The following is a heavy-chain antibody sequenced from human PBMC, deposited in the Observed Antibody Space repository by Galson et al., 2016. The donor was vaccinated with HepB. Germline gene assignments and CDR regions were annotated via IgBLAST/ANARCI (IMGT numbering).Heavy chain of an antibody. CDR1: GYTFRNYV. Sequence: SVKVSCKASGYTFRNYVISWVRQAPGQGLEWMGGIIPMFGTPYYAHNFRGRVTINADESTSTGYMALSGLRSEDTAVYYCARSAPSGLNHHYYYGMDVGGQGTTVTVSS. D-gene: IGHD6-13*01. CDR2: IIPMFGTP. CDR3: ARSAPSGLNHHYYYGMDV. J-gene: IGHJ6*02. V-gene: IGHV1-69*13.